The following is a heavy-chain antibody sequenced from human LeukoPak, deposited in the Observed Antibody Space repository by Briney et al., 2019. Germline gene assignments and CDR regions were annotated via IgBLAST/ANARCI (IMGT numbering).Heavy chain of an antibody. CDR2: INPNSGGT. CDR1: GYTFTGYY. Sequence: ASVKVSCKASGYTFTGYYMHWVRQAPEQGLEWMGWINPNSGGTNYAQKFQGRVTMTRDTSISTAYMELSRLRSDDTAVYYCARDWGYSYGPALDYWGQGTLVTVSS. V-gene: IGHV1-2*02. CDR3: ARDWGYSYGPALDY. D-gene: IGHD5-18*01. J-gene: IGHJ4*02.